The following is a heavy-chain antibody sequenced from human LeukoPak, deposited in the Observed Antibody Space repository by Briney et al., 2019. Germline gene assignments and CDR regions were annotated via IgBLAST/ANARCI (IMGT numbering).Heavy chain of an antibody. J-gene: IGHJ4*02. CDR3: AAQPCSVGRCYLDY. CDR1: GFTFSSYS. CDR2: ISSSSSTI. Sequence: GGSLRLSCAASGFTFSSYSMNWVRQAPGKGLEWVSYISSSSSTIYYADSVKGRFTISRDNAKNSLYLQMNSLRAEDTAVYYCAAQPCSVGRCYLDYWGQGTLVTVSS. V-gene: IGHV3-48*01. D-gene: IGHD2-15*01.